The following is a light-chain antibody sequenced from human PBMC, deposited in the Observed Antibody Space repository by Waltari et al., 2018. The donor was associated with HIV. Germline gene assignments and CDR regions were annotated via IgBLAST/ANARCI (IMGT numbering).Light chain of an antibody. CDR3: QAWDSSTAV. CDR2: QDN. V-gene: IGLV3-1*01. CDR1: QLGDEY. Sequence: SYELTQPPSVSVSPGQTASITCPGDQLGDEYACWYQQKPGQSPVLVIYQDNKRPSGIPERFSGSNSGNTATLTISGTQAMDEADYYCQAWDSSTAVFGGGTKLTVL. J-gene: IGLJ2*01.